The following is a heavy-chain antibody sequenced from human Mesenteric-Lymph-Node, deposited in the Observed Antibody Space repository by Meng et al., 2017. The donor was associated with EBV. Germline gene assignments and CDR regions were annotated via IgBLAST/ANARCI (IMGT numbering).Heavy chain of an antibody. J-gene: IGHJ4*02. Sequence: QGHLVQSGAEVKKPGSSVKVSRKASGGTFSTYALSWARQAPGQGLEWMGGIIPIFGATNYAQNFQARITITADKSTSIAYMELSSLRSEDTAVYYCATGYSGYAWDFWGQGTLVTVSS. CDR2: IIPIFGAT. CDR3: ATGYSGYAWDF. D-gene: IGHD5-12*01. V-gene: IGHV1-69*06. CDR1: GGTFSTYA.